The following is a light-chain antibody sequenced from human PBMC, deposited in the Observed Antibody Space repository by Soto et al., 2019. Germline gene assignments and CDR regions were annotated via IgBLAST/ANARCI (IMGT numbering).Light chain of an antibody. CDR1: SSDVGGCRF. Sequence: QSVLTQPPSASGSPGQSVTISCTGTSSDVGGCRFVSWYQQFPGKAPQLIIYEVNKRPSGVPDRFSGSKSGNTASLTISGLQAEDEADYYCSSCAGSNTPYVFGTGTKVTVL. CDR2: EVN. J-gene: IGLJ1*01. CDR3: SSCAGSNTPYV. V-gene: IGLV2-8*01.